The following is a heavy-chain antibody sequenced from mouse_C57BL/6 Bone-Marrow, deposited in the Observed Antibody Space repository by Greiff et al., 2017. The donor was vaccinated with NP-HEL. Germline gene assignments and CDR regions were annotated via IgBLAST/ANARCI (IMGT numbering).Heavy chain of an antibody. D-gene: IGHD2-5*01. CDR3: VRQAYSNYFGY. CDR2: IRSKSNNYAT. V-gene: IGHV10-1*01. Sequence: EVKVVESGGGLVQPKGSLKLSCAASGFSFTTYAMNWVRQAPGKGLEWVARIRSKSNNYATYYADSVKDRFTISRDDSESMLYLQMNNLKTEDTAMYYCVRQAYSNYFGYWGQGTTLTVSS. CDR1: GFSFTTYA. J-gene: IGHJ2*01.